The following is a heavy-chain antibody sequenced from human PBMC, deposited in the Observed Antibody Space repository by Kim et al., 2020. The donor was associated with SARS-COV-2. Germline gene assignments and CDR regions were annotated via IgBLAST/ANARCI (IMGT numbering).Heavy chain of an antibody. CDR2: IDSRSTNI. V-gene: IGHV3-21*01. Sequence: GGSLRLSCAASGFTFKDYTMNWVRQAPGKGLEWVSSIDSRSTNISYTDSVKGRFTIPRDNAKNSLFLQMNSLRVEDTAVYYCVRDLSEIIPMIVVLADSFHGMAIWSEGTSVIVPS. J-gene: IGHJ6*04. CDR1: GFTFKDYT. D-gene: IGHD3-22*01. CDR3: VRDLSEIIPMIVVLADSFHGMAI.